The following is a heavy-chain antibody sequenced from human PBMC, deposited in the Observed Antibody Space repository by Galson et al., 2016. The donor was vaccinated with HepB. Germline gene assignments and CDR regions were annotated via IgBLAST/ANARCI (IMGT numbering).Heavy chain of an antibody. CDR3: ARDRADSSGFFFRDAFDI. J-gene: IGHJ3*02. CDR1: GFNFNIYS. Sequence: SLRLSCAASGFNFNIYSFNWVRQAPGKGLEWIGYISSSGSPIHYADSVKGRFTISRDNDKNSVFLQMNSLSDEDTAVYYCARDRADSSGFFFRDAFDIWGQGTSVTVSA. D-gene: IGHD3-22*01. CDR2: ISSSGSPI. V-gene: IGHV3-48*02.